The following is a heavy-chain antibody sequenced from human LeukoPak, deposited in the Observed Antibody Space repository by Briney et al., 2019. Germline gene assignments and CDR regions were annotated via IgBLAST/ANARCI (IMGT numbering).Heavy chain of an antibody. Sequence: GESPKISCKGSGSSINNYWIAWVRQMPGKGLEWMGIIYPADSDIRYSPSFQGQVTISADKSISTAYLQWNSLKASDTAMYYCARQEYCSGASCYTWFDPWGQGTLVTVSS. J-gene: IGHJ5*02. CDR1: GSSINNYW. CDR2: IYPADSDI. V-gene: IGHV5-51*01. D-gene: IGHD2-15*01. CDR3: ARQEYCSGASCYTWFDP.